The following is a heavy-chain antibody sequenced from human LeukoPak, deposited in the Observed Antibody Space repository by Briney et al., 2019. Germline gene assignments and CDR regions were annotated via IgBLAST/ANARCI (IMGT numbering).Heavy chain of an antibody. CDR1: GFTFSNAW. V-gene: IGHV3-15*01. CDR2: IKSKTDGGTT. D-gene: IGHD3-22*01. J-gene: IGHJ3*02. Sequence: RPTGSLRLSCAASGFTFSNAWMSWVRQAPGKGLEWVGRIKSKTDGGTTEFAAPVKGRFTISRDESKNTLYLQMNSLKTEDTAVYYCTTEYDSSGYCPPLDIWGQGTMVTVSS. CDR3: TTEYDSSGYCPPLDI.